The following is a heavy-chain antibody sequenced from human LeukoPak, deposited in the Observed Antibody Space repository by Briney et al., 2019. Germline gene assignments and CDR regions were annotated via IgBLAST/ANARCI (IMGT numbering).Heavy chain of an antibody. CDR3: ARGAFWSPNHYFDY. CDR1: GGSISSYY. D-gene: IGHD3-3*01. J-gene: IGHJ4*02. Sequence: PSETLSLTCTVSGGSISSYYWSWIRQPPGKGLEWIGYIYYSGSTNYNPSLKSRVTISVDTSKNQFSLKLSSVTAADTAVYYFARGAFWSPNHYFDYWGQGTVVTVSS. V-gene: IGHV4-59*01. CDR2: IYYSGST.